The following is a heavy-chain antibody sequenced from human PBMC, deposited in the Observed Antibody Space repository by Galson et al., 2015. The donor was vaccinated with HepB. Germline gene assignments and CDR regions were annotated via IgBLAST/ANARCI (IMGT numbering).Heavy chain of an antibody. CDR2: IYTSGST. J-gene: IGHJ3*02. V-gene: IGHV4-61*02. Sequence: TLSLTCTVSGGSISSGSYYWSWIRQPAGKGLEWIGRIYTSGSTNYNPSLKSRVTMSVDTSRNQFSLKLSSVTAADTAVYYCARDQGYYDSSGYYGHDAFDIWGQGTMVTVSS. D-gene: IGHD3-22*01. CDR3: ARDQGYYDSSGYYGHDAFDI. CDR1: GGSISSGSYY.